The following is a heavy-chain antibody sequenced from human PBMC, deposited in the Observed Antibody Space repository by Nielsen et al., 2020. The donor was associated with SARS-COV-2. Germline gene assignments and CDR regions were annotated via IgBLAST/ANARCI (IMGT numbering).Heavy chain of an antibody. Sequence: ETLSLTCSVYGGSFSGYYWSWIRQPPGKGLEWMAEINHSGSTNYNPSLRSRVTISVDTSTNQFSLKLSSVTAADTAVYYCARGGGYSYGAIDYWGQGTLVTVSS. V-gene: IGHV4-34*01. CDR1: GGSFSGYY. CDR2: INHSGST. D-gene: IGHD5-18*01. J-gene: IGHJ4*02. CDR3: ARGGGYSYGAIDY.